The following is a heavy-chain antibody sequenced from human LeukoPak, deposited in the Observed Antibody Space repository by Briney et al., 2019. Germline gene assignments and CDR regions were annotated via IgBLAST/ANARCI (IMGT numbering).Heavy chain of an antibody. CDR3: ARGYCSGGSCYHFES. Sequence: ASVKVSCKTSGYRFSDYYMHGVRQAPGQGLEWMGWVNSNTGGKHYAQKFEGRVTMTRDTSISTAYMELSRLKSDDTAVYYCARGYCSGGSCYHFESWGQGTLVTVSS. V-gene: IGHV1-2*02. J-gene: IGHJ4*02. D-gene: IGHD2-15*01. CDR2: VNSNTGGK. CDR1: GYRFSDYY.